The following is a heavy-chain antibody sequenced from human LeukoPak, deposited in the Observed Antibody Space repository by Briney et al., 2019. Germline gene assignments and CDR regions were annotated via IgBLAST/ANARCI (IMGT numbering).Heavy chain of an antibody. V-gene: IGHV3-7*01. CDR1: GFTFSSYG. CDR2: IKKTGSET. CDR3: AREDGYCSGGNCYSYFDS. J-gene: IGHJ4*02. D-gene: IGHD2-15*01. Sequence: GGSLRLSCVVSGFTFSSYGFHWVRQAPGKGLEWVAYIKKTGSETYYVDSVKGRFTITRDNTRNSLFLQMYSLRAEDTAVYFCAREDGYCSGGNCYSYFDSWGQGTLVTVSS.